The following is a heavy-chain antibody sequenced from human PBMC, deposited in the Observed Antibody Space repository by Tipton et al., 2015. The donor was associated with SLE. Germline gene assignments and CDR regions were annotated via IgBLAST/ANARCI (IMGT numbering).Heavy chain of an antibody. CDR1: GFIVIGSH. Sequence: RLSCAASGFIVIGSHMSWVRQGPGKGLESVSVIQSGGNTYYADSVKGRFTISRDNSRNTLSLQMNSLRAEDTAVYYCVRDLPELNRVSWGQGTLVTVSS. J-gene: IGHJ4*02. D-gene: IGHD1-14*01. CDR3: VRDLPELNRVS. CDR2: IQSGGNT. V-gene: IGHV3-53*01.